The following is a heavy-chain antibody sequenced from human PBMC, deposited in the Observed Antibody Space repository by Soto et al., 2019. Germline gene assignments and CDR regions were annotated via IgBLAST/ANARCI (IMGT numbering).Heavy chain of an antibody. CDR2: INPNSGGT. CDR1: GYTFTGYY. V-gene: IGHV1-2*04. J-gene: IGHJ6*02. Sequence: QVQLVQSGAEVKKPGASVKVSCKASGYTFTGYYMHWVRQAPGQGLEWMGWINPNSGGTNYAQKFQGWVTMTRDTSISTAYMELSRLRSDDTAVYYCARDGNGSGSYYYGMDVWGQGTTVTVSS. D-gene: IGHD3-10*01. CDR3: ARDGNGSGSYYYGMDV.